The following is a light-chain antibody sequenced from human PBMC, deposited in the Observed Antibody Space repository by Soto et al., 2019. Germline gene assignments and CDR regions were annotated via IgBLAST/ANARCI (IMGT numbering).Light chain of an antibody. J-gene: IGKJ5*01. Sequence: EIVMTQSPATLSVSPGERATLSCRASQSVSSNVAWYQQKPGQAPRLLIYGAATRATGIPARFRGSGSGTEFTLTISSLQSEDFAVYYCQQYNNWPITFGQGTRLEIK. CDR3: QQYNNWPIT. CDR1: QSVSSN. CDR2: GAA. V-gene: IGKV3D-15*01.